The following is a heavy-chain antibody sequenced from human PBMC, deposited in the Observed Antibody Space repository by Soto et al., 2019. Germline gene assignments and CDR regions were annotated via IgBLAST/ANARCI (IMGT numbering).Heavy chain of an antibody. CDR1: GGSVTSGSYY. CDR3: AREWGLLPYYVMNV. J-gene: IGHJ6*02. CDR2: ISYTGRT. Sequence: LSLTCIVSGGSVTSGSYYWTWLRQPPGKGLEWIGYISYTGRTKYNPSLQSRVTISVDTSKNDFSLNLSSVTAADTAVYFCAREWGLLPYYVMNVWGHGTAVTVSS. V-gene: IGHV4-61*03. D-gene: IGHD7-27*01.